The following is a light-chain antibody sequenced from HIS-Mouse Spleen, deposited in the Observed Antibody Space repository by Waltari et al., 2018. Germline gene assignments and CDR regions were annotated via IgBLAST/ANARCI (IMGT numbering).Light chain of an antibody. V-gene: IGLV2-14*01. CDR2: EVS. CDR3: SSYTSSSTLV. J-gene: IGLJ2*01. Sequence: QSALTQLASVSGFPGPSITISCTRTTNSVGAYNYFSWYQQHPGKAPKLMIYEVSNRPSGVSNRFSGSKSGNTASLTISGLQAEDEADYYCSSYTSSSTLVFGGGTKLTVL. CDR1: TNSVGAYNY.